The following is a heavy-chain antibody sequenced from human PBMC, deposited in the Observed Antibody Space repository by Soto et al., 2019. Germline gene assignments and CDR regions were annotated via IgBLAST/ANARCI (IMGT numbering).Heavy chain of an antibody. CDR1: GFTFSSYG. CDR2: IWYDGSNK. V-gene: IGHV3-33*01. Sequence: GGSLRLSCAASGFTFSSYGMHWVRQAPGKGLEWVAVIWYDGSNKYYADSVKGRFTISRDNSKNTLYLQMNSLRAEDTAVYYCARAKRRLGELSLYREPVYYYYGMDVWGQGTTVTVSS. D-gene: IGHD3-16*02. CDR3: ARAKRRLGELSLYREPVYYYYGMDV. J-gene: IGHJ6*02.